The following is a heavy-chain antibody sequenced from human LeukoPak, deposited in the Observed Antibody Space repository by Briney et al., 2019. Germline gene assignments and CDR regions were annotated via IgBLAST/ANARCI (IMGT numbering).Heavy chain of an antibody. CDR1: GYTFTSYY. Sequence: GASVKVSCKASGYTFTSYYMHWVRQAPGQGLEWMGWINAGNGNTKYSQKFQGRATITRDTSASTAYMELSSLRSEDTAVYYCASTIAVAGKYSFDYWGQGTLVTVSS. CDR2: INAGNGNT. V-gene: IGHV1-3*01. D-gene: IGHD6-19*01. J-gene: IGHJ4*02. CDR3: ASTIAVAGKYSFDY.